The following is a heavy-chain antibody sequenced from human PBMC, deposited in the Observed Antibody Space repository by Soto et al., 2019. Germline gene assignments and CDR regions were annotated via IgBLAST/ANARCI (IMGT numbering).Heavy chain of an antibody. V-gene: IGHV3-33*01. CDR1: GFTFSNYG. J-gene: IGHJ4*02. D-gene: IGHD2-21*01. CDR2: VWFDGSKT. CDR3: ARSDDCDY. Sequence: VQLVESGGGVVQPGRSLRLSCAASGFTFSNYGMHWVRQAPGKGLEWVAIVWFDGSKTYYADSVKGRFTISRDNSKNTLSLQMNSLRVEDTAVYYCARSDDCDYWGQGTPVTVSS.